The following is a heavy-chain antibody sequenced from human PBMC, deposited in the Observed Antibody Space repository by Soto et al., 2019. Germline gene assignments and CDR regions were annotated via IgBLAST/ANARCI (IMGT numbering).Heavy chain of an antibody. CDR3: ARDLGSGYDSSYCMDV. Sequence: QVQLVESGGGVVQPGRSMRLSCAASGFTFSSYAMHWVRQAPGKGMEWVAVISYDGSNKYYAYSVKGRFTITRDNSKNTLYLQMNCLGAEDTTVAYCARDLGSGYDSSYCMDVGCQGTTVTFAS. CDR2: ISYDGSNK. J-gene: IGHJ6*02. CDR1: GFTFSSYA. D-gene: IGHD5-12*01. V-gene: IGHV3-30-3*01.